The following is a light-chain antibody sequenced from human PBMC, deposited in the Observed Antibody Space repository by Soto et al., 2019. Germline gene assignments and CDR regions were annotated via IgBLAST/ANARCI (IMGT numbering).Light chain of an antibody. CDR3: QVWDGDNDHLVV. CDR2: YDS. V-gene: IGLV3-21*04. J-gene: IGLJ2*01. Sequence: SYELTQPPSVSVAPGQTATITCGGDNIESKSVHWYQQKPGQAPVLVIYYDSDRPSGIPVRCSGSTSGNTATLTLSRVEAGDEADFYCQVWDGDNDHLVVFGGGTKLTVL. CDR1: NIESKS.